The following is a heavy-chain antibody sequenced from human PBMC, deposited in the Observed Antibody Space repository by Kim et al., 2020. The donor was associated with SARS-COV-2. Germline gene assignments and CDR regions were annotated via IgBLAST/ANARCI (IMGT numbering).Heavy chain of an antibody. V-gene: IGHV4-34*01. D-gene: IGHD5-18*01. CDR3: PWAGVCSYGFYYSSY. Sequence: SETLSLTCAVYGGSFSGYYWRWIRQPPWKGLVWIGEFTHSVSTNYNSSFKSRATLSVYTFTNQLSFKLSSLTSADTAVSYCPWAGVCSYGFYYSSY. CDR2: FTHSVST. J-gene: IGHJ6*03. CDR1: GGSFSGYY.